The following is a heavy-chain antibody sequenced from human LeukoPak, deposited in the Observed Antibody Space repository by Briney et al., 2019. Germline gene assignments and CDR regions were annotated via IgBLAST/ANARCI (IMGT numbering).Heavy chain of an antibody. CDR2: IIPIFGTA. CDR1: GGTFSSYA. D-gene: IGHD6-13*01. J-gene: IGHJ6*03. V-gene: IGHV1-69*13. CDR3: ARLAAADYYYYYYTDV. Sequence: ASVKVSCKASGGTFSSYAISWVRQAPGQGLEWMGGIIPIFGTANYAQKFQSRVTITADESTSTAYMELSSLRSEDTAVYYCARLAAADYYYYYYTDVWGKGTTVTVSS.